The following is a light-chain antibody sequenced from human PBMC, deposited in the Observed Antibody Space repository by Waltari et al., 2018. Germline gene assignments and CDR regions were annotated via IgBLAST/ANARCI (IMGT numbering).Light chain of an antibody. CDR3: QQYYSTPWT. CDR1: QSVLYSSNNKNY. Sequence: DIVMTQYPDSLAVSLGERATINCKSSQSVLYSSNNKNYLAWYQQKPGQPPKLLIYWASTRESGVPDRFSGSWSGTDFTLTISRLQAEDVAVYYCQQYYSTPWTFGQGTKVEIK. J-gene: IGKJ1*01. V-gene: IGKV4-1*01. CDR2: WAS.